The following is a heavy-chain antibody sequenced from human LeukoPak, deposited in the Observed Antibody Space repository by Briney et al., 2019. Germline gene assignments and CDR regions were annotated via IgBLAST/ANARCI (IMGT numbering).Heavy chain of an antibody. CDR1: GSLFNSYR. CDR3: ARPKYYYGSGSYLLDY. J-gene: IGHJ4*02. CDR2: CYPGDCQT. V-gene: IGHV5-51*01. D-gene: IGHD3-10*01. Sequence: GEPLNFSCKDSGSLFNSYRIAGVRELPGKGLEGMGICYPGDCQTRYSPSFQGQVTISADKTINTVYLQWSSLKASDTAIYFCARPKYYYGSGSYLLDYWGQGTLVTVSS.